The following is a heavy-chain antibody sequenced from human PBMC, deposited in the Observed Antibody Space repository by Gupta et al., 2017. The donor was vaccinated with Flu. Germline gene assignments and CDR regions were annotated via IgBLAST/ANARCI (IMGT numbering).Heavy chain of an antibody. CDR2: ISRSSDYI. CDR1: EFTFRIYP. D-gene: IGHD1-26*01. J-gene: IGHJ3*02. CDR3: ARLSLLGGGAFDI. V-gene: IGHV3-21*01. Sequence: SEFTFRIYPTTWVRQAPGKGLEWVSSISRSSDYIYYSDAVRGRFTISRDNAKDSLYLQMNSLRAEDTAVYYCARLSLLGGGAFDIWGQGTMVTGSS.